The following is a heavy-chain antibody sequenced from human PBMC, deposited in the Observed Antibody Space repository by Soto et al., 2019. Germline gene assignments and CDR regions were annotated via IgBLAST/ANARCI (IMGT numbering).Heavy chain of an antibody. CDR2: ITGSGGST. J-gene: IGHJ3*02. CDR3: AKGRQTLPGGRYCSGCSCSLANAFDI. Sequence: QPGGSLRLSCAASGFTFSSYAMNWVRQAPGKGLEWVSSITGSGGSTYYADSVKGRFTISRDNSKNTLYLQMNSLRAEDTALYYSAKGRQTLPGGRYCSGCSCSLANAFDIWGQGTMVTV. V-gene: IGHV3-23*01. CDR1: GFTFSSYA. D-gene: IGHD2-15*01.